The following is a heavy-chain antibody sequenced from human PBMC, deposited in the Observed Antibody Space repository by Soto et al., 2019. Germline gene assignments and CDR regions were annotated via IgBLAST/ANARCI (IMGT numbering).Heavy chain of an antibody. CDR2: MSVSGCST. J-gene: IGHJ4*02. CDR1: VFTLSRYA. CDR3: AKEMKFIAQAWDY. V-gene: IGHV3-23*01. Sequence: GGSLRLSCAASVFTLSRYAISWVRQAPGRWLEWFSAMSVSGCSTXXADSVKGRXTISRYNSKNTXYLQRXSLRAEDTAXYHCAKEMKFIAQAWDYCGQGLLVTV. D-gene: IGHD6-13*01.